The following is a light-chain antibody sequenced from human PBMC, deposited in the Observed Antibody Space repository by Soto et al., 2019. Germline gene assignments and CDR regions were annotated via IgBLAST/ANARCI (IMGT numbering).Light chain of an antibody. J-gene: IGLJ1*01. CDR2: EVT. CDR3: SSWTTRSTDV. V-gene: IGLV2-14*01. Sequence: QSALTQPASVSGSPGQSITISCTGTSSDVGAFRFVTWYQQHPGKAPKLMIYEVTNRPAGVSDRFSGSKSGNTASLTISGLQAEDEADYYCSSWTTRSTDVFGTGTKLTVL. CDR1: SSDVGAFRF.